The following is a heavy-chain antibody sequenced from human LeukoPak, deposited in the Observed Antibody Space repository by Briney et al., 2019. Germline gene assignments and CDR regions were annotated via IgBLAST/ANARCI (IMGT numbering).Heavy chain of an antibody. CDR1: GGTFTSYT. J-gene: IGHJ5*02. D-gene: IGHD3-22*01. CDR3: ARGPYYYDRSGYADT. V-gene: IGHV1-69*02. Sequence: SVKVSSTGPGGTFTSYTITRVREAPGQGLEWMWMIITMLGIANYAHKFHGRVTITADKSTSTAYMEMSSLRSEDTAVYYCARGPYYYDRSGYADTWGQGTLVTVSS. CDR2: IITMLGIA.